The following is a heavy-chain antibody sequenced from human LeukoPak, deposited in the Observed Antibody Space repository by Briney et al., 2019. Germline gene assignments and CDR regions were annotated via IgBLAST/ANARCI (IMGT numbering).Heavy chain of an antibody. CDR3: ATTPSIVVVPAAYY. J-gene: IGHJ4*02. V-gene: IGHV3-30*02. D-gene: IGHD2-2*01. CDR2: IRYDGSNK. CDR1: GFTSSSYG. Sequence: PGGSLRLSCAASGFTSSSYGMHWVRQAPGKGLEWVAFIRYDGSNKYYADSVKGRFTISRDNSKNTLYLQMNSLRAEDTAVYYCATTPSIVVVPAAYYWGQGTLVTVSS.